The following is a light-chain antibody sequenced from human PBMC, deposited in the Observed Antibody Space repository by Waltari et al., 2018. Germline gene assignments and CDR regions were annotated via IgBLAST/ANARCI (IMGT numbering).Light chain of an antibody. CDR3: QQLHRYPMT. CDR1: QGINTF. J-gene: IGKJ1*01. Sequence: IQLTQSPSSLSASVGDRVAITWRASQGINTFLAWYQQKPGKAPKLLIYAASTSQSGVPSRFSGSGSGTDFTLTISSLQPEDFATYYCQQLHRYPMTFGRGTKVEIK. CDR2: AAS. V-gene: IGKV1-9*01.